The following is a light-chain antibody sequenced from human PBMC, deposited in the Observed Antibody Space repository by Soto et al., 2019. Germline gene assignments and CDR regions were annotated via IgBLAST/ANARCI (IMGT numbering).Light chain of an antibody. J-gene: IGKJ1*01. V-gene: IGKV3-11*01. CDR2: DAS. CDR1: QSVSSY. Sequence: EIVLTQSPATLSLSPGERATLSCRASQSVSSYLAWYQQKPGQALRLLIYDASNRATGIPARFSGSGSGTDFTLTISSLEPEDFAVYYCQQRSNWATFGQGTKVDIK. CDR3: QQRSNWAT.